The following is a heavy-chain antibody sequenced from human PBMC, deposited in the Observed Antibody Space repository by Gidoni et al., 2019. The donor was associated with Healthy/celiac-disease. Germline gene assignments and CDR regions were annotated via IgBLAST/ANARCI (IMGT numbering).Heavy chain of an antibody. D-gene: IGHD3-22*01. CDR2: IYYSGST. Sequence: QVQLQESGPGLVKPSETLSLTCTVSGGSVSSGSYYWSWIRQPPGKGLEWIGYIYYSGSTNYNPSLKSRVTISVDTSKNQFSLKLSSVTAADTAVYYCARVHSWVSYYDSSGFDPWGQGTLVTVSS. J-gene: IGHJ5*02. CDR3: ARVHSWVSYYDSSGFDP. CDR1: GGSVSSGSYY. V-gene: IGHV4-61*01.